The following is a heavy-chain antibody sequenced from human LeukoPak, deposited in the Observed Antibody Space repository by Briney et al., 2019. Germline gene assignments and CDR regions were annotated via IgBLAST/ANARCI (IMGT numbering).Heavy chain of an antibody. V-gene: IGHV1-8*03. D-gene: IGHD5-24*01. CDR1: GYTFTSYD. CDR3: ARVQMATIFYYYYYMDV. CDR2: MNPNSGNT. Sequence: ASVKVSCKASGYTFTSYDINWVRQATGHGLEWMGWMNPNSGNTGYAQKFQGRVTITRNTSISTAYMELSSLRSEDTAVYYCARVQMATIFYYYYYMDVWGKGTTVTVSS. J-gene: IGHJ6*03.